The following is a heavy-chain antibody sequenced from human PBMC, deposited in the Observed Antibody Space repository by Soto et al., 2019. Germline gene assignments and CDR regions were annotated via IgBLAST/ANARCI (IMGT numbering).Heavy chain of an antibody. CDR2: ISWNSETI. CDR1: GFTVDDYA. V-gene: IGHV3-9*01. J-gene: IGHJ4*02. D-gene: IGHD4-17*01. Sequence: EVQLVESGGGLVQPGRSLRLYCAASGFTVDDYAMHWVRQAPGKGLEWVSGISWNSETIDYADSVKGRFTISRDSTKSSLFLQMNSLRPDDTALYYCSKDMKWGGMTTIHYFDSWGQGTLVTVSS. CDR3: SKDMKWGGMTTIHYFDS.